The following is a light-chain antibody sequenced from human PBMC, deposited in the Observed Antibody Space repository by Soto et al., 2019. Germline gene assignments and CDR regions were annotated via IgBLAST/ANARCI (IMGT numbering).Light chain of an antibody. CDR1: SIDIGGYNF. CDR2: EVN. CDR3: SSYAGTNNLGV. V-gene: IGLV2-8*01. J-gene: IGLJ3*02. Sequence: QSVLTQPPSTSGSPGQSVTISCTGTSIDIGGYNFVSWYQQHPGKAPKLIIYEVNKRPSGVPDRFSGSKSGNTASLTVSGLQADDEGDYYCSSYAGTNNLGVFGGGTKVTVL.